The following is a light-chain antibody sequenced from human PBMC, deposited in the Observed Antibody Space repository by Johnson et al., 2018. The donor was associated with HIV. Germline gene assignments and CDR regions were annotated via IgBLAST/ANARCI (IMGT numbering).Light chain of an antibody. J-gene: IGLJ1*01. CDR2: DNH. V-gene: IGLV1-51*01. Sequence: QSILTQPPSVSAAPGQKVTIPCSGSSSNIGNNYASWYQQVPGTAPKLLIYDNHKRPSGIPDRFSGSKSGTSATLGITGLQTGAEADYYCGTWDNSLSAGVFGTGTKVTVL. CDR3: GTWDNSLSAGV. CDR1: SSNIGNNY.